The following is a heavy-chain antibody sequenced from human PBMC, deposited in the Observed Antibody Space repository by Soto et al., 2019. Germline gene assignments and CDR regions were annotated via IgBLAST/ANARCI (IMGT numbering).Heavy chain of an antibody. CDR1: GFTFSSYA. Sequence: GGSLRLSCAASGFTFSSYAMHWVRQAPGKGLEWVAVISYDGSNKYYADSVKGRFTISRDNSKNTLYLQMNSLRAEDTAVYYCARDSSGYEINWFDPWGQGTLVTVSS. CDR3: ARDSSGYEINWFDP. J-gene: IGHJ5*02. CDR2: ISYDGSNK. V-gene: IGHV3-30-3*01. D-gene: IGHD5-12*01.